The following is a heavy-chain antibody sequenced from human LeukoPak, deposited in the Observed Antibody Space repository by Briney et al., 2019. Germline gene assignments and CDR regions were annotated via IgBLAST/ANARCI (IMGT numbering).Heavy chain of an antibody. CDR3: ARGPLFRGVTSWFDP. V-gene: IGHV1-2*02. J-gene: IGHJ5*02. CDR2: INPNSGGT. CDR1: GYTFTGYY. Sequence: GASVKVSCKASGYTFTGYYMHWVRQAPGQGLEWMGWINPNSGGTNYAQKFQGRVTMTRDTSISTAYMELSRLRSDDTAVYYCARGPLFRGVTSWFDPWGQGTLVTVSS. D-gene: IGHD3-10*01.